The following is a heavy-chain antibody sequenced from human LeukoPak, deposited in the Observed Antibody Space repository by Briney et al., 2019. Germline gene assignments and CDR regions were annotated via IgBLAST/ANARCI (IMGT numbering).Heavy chain of an antibody. D-gene: IGHD3-16*01. CDR2: IKQDGSEK. CDR1: GFTLSSYL. J-gene: IGHJ3*02. CDR3: ARDLAVKGDRDAFDI. V-gene: IGHV3-7*01. Sequence: SGGAPRLSCAAPGFTLSSYLMSWGRPAPGEGVGGVANIKQDGSEKYYVDSVKGRFTISRDNAKNSLYLQMNSLRAEDTAVYYCARDLAVKGDRDAFDIWGQGTMVTVSP.